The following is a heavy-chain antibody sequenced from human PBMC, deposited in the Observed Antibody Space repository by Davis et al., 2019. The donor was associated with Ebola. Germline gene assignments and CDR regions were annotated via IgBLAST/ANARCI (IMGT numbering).Heavy chain of an antibody. Sequence: GGSLRLSCAASGCTFSDYYMSWIRQAPGKGLEWVAYISSSGSTIYYADSVKGRFTISRDNAKNSLYLQMNSLRAEDTAVYYCARVYGSESFDYWGQGTLVTVSS. V-gene: IGHV3-11*01. D-gene: IGHD3-10*01. J-gene: IGHJ4*02. CDR3: ARVYGSESFDY. CDR1: GCTFSDYY. CDR2: ISSSGSTI.